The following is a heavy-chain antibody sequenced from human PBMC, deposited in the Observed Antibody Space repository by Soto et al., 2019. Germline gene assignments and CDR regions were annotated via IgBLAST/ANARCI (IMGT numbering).Heavy chain of an antibody. J-gene: IGHJ4*02. CDR3: AREGQFGY. D-gene: IGHD3-10*01. CDR1: DYTFSSYG. V-gene: IGHV1-18*01. CDR2: ISGYNGNT. Sequence: ASVKVSFRTSDYTFSSYGFSWVRQAPGQGLEWIGWISGYNGNTNYAQRFQGRVTMTTDTSTSTAYMELRNLRSDDTAVYYCAREGQFGYWGQGTLVTVSS.